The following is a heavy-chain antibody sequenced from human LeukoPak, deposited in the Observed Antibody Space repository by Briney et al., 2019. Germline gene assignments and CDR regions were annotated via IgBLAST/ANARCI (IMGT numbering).Heavy chain of an antibody. J-gene: IGHJ4*02. D-gene: IGHD3-10*01. V-gene: IGHV3-23*01. CDR1: GFTFSSYA. Sequence: GGSLRLSCAASGFTFSSYAMSWVRQAPGKGLEWVSGISGSGGTTDYADSVKGRFTISRDNSKNTLYLQMHNLRAEDTAVYYCAKTPWSDRGPFDFWGQGTLVTVSS. CDR2: ISGSGGTT. CDR3: AKTPWSDRGPFDF.